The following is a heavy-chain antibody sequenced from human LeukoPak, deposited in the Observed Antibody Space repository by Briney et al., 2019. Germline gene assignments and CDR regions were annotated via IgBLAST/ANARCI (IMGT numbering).Heavy chain of an antibody. J-gene: IGHJ6*02. V-gene: IGHV3-23*01. D-gene: IGHD6-19*01. CDR3: ARVVAGSVYNYGMDV. Sequence: GSLRLSCAASGFTFSSYAMSWVRLVPGKGLEWVSTVSGSGGSTYYADSVKDRFTISRDNSKNTLYLQMNSLTAEDTAVYYCARVVAGSVYNYGMDVWGQGTTVTVSS. CDR2: VSGSGGST. CDR1: GFTFSSYA.